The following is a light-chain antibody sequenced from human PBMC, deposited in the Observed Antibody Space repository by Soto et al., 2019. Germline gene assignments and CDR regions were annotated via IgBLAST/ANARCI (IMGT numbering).Light chain of an antibody. J-gene: IGLJ1*01. V-gene: IGLV2-11*01. CDR3: CSFAGSFYV. Sequence: QSVLPPSRSVSGSPGQSVAISCTGTSRDVDAYDFVSWYQHHPGKAPKLIISEVSKRPSGVSHRFSGSKSGNTASLTISGLQAEDEADYFCCSFAGSFYVFGTGTKVTVL. CDR2: EVS. CDR1: SRDVDAYDF.